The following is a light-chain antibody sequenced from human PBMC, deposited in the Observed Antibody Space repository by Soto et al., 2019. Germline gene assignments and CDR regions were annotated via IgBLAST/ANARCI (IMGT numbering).Light chain of an antibody. J-gene: IGKJ4*01. CDR1: QTVSHY. CDR2: YAS. CDR3: QPRSTWPILT. V-gene: IGKV3-11*01. Sequence: TQSPATVSLSPGESATLSCRASQTVSHYLAWYQQKPGQAPRLLIYYASQRATGIPARFSGSGSGTDYTLTISSLVPEDSAVYYCQPRSTWPILTFGGGTKVEI.